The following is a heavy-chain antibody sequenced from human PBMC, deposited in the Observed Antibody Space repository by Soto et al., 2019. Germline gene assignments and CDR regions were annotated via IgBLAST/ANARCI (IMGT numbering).Heavy chain of an antibody. D-gene: IGHD3-10*01. CDR3: ARASGSLYGSGRTDY. J-gene: IGHJ4*02. Sequence: QVQLQESGPGLVKPSQTPSLTCTVSGGSISSGGYYWSWIRQHPGKGLEWIGYIYYSGSTYYNPSLKSRVTISVDTSKNQFSLKLSSVTAADTAVYYCARASGSLYGSGRTDYWGQGTLVTVSS. V-gene: IGHV4-31*03. CDR2: IYYSGST. CDR1: GGSISSGGYY.